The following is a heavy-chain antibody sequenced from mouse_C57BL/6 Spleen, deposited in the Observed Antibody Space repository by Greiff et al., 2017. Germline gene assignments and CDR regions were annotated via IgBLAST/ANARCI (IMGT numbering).Heavy chain of an antibody. Sequence: EVPLQQSGPGLVKPSQSLSLTCSVTGYSITSGYYWTWIRQFPGNKLEWMGYISYDGSNNYNPSLKNRISITRDTSKNQFFLKWNSVTTEDTATDYCARFITTDYYSMDYWGQGTSVTVSS. V-gene: IGHV3-6*01. CDR1: GYSITSGYY. CDR3: ARFITTDYYSMDY. J-gene: IGHJ4*01. CDR2: ISYDGSN. D-gene: IGHD1-1*01.